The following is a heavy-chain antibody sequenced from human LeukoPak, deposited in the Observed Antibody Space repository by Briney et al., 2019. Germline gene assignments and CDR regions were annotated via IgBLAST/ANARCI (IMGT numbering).Heavy chain of an antibody. J-gene: IGHJ4*02. D-gene: IGHD6-13*01. CDR2: IYYRGNT. CDR3: ARENLHRIAAAGFDY. Sequence: SETLSLTCTVSGDSISSYYWSWIRQPPGKGLEWIGYIYYRGNTNYNPSLKSRVTISVDTSKNQFSLKLSSVTPADTAVYYCARENLHRIAAAGFDYWGQGTLVTVSS. V-gene: IGHV4-59*01. CDR1: GDSISSYY.